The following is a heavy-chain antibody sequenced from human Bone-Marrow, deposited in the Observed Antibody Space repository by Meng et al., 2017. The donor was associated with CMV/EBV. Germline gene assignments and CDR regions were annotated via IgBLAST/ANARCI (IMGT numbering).Heavy chain of an antibody. CDR3: AREGGGGSSSSGWFDP. CDR2: ISGYDGDT. V-gene: IGHV1-18*01. Sequence: SGCTLSNNGVTWVRQAPGQGLELVGWISGYDGDTKYVQKFQGRVTLTADTSTNTAYLELRTLRSDDTAVYYCAREGGGGSSSSGWFDPWGQGTLVTVSS. CDR1: GCTLSNNG. J-gene: IGHJ5*02. D-gene: IGHD6-6*01.